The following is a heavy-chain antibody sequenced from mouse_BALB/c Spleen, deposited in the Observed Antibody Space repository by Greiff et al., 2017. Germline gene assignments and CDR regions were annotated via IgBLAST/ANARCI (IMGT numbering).Heavy chain of an antibody. V-gene: IGHV5-4*02. CDR2: ISDGGSYT. CDR1: GFTFSDYY. CDR3: ARDKGTTATYFDY. J-gene: IGHJ2*01. Sequence: EVHLVESGGGLVKPGGSLKLSCAASGFTFSDYYMYWVRQTPEKRLEWVATISDGGSYTYYPDSVKGRFTISRDNAKNNLYLQMSSLKSEDTAMYYCARDKGTTATYFDYWGQGTTLTVSS. D-gene: IGHD1-2*01.